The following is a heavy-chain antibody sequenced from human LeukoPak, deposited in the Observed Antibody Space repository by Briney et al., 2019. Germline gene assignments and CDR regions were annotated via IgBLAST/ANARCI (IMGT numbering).Heavy chain of an antibody. Sequence: SETLSLTCAVYGGSFSGYYWSWIRQPPGKGLEWIGEINHSGSTNYSPSLKSRVTISVDTSKNQFSLKLSSVTAADTAVYYCARHPLYYYGSGSYYKSAFDIWGQGTMVTVSS. CDR3: ARHPLYYYGSGSYYKSAFDI. J-gene: IGHJ3*02. CDR1: GGSFSGYY. D-gene: IGHD3-10*01. V-gene: IGHV4-34*01. CDR2: INHSGST.